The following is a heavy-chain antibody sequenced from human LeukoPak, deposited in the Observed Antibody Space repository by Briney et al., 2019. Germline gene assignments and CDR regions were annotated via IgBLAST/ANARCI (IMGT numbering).Heavy chain of an antibody. J-gene: IGHJ4*02. D-gene: IGHD2-21*02. V-gene: IGHV3-74*01. CDR1: GFTFSSYW. Sequence: GGSLRLSCAASGFTFSSYWMHWVRQAPGKGLMWVSRINPDGSYTSNADSVKGRFTISRDNAKNTLYLQMNSLRAEDTAVYYCARVYRVGGDLYFDYWGQGTLVTVSS. CDR3: ARVYRVGGDLYFDY. CDR2: INPDGSYT.